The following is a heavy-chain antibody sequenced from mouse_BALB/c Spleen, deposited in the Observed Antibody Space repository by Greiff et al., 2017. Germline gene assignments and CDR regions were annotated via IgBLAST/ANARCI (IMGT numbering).Heavy chain of an antibody. D-gene: IGHD2-3*01. CDR1: GFSLSTSGMG. J-gene: IGHJ4*01. V-gene: IGHV8-12*01. Sequence: QVTLKVSGPGILQPSQTLSLTCSFSGFSLSTSGMGVSWIRQPSGKGLEWLAHIYWDDDKRYNPSLKSRLTISKDTSSNQVFLKITSVDTADTATYYCARYDGNYVDYAMDYWGQGTSVTVSS. CDR2: IYWDDDK. CDR3: ARYDGNYVDYAMDY.